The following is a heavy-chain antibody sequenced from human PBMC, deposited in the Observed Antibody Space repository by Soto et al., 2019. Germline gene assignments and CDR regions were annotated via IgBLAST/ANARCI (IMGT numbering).Heavy chain of an antibody. CDR1: GFTVSSNY. CDR2: IYSGGST. CDR3: ARVLVVVTAITTYSSGMDV. Sequence: PGGSLRLSCAASGFTVSSNYMSWVRQAPGKGLEWVSVIYSGGSTYYADSVKGRFTISRDNSKNTLYLQMNSLRAEDTAVYYCARVLVVVTAITTYSSGMDVWGQGTTVTVSS. D-gene: IGHD2-21*02. V-gene: IGHV3-66*01. J-gene: IGHJ6*02.